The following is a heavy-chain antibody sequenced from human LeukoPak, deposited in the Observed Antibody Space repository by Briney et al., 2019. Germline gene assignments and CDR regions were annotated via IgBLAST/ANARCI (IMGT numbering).Heavy chain of an antibody. CDR1: GFTFSSYS. CDR3: ARDRPYSGYGSY. V-gene: IGHV3-21*01. D-gene: IGHD5-12*01. CDR2: ISSSSSYI. Sequence: GGSQRLSCAASGFTFSSYSMNWVRQAPGKGLEWVSSISSSSSYIYYADSVKGRFTISRDNAKNSLYLQMNSLRAEDTAVYYCARDRPYSGYGSYWGQGTLVTVSS. J-gene: IGHJ4*02.